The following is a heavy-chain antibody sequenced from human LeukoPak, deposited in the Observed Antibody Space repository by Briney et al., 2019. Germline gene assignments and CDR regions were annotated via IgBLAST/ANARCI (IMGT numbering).Heavy chain of an antibody. D-gene: IGHD4-11*01. CDR3: ARETDYSNPNFFDP. V-gene: IGHV4-4*02. CDR2: IHRSGTT. Sequence: SETLSLTCAVSGDSITSSYWWSWVRQPPGKGLEWIGQIHRSGTTNYNPSLKSRVTISLDKSKTQFSLNLSSVTAADTAVYYCARETDYSNPNFFDPWGQGTLVTVSS. J-gene: IGHJ5*02. CDR1: GDSITSSYW.